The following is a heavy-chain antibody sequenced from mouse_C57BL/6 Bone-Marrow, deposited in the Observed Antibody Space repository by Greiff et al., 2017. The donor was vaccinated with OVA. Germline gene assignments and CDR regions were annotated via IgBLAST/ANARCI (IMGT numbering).Heavy chain of an antibody. J-gene: IGHJ2*01. Sequence: EVQLVDSGGGLVQPGGSMKLSCAASGFTFSDAWMDWVRQSPEKGLEWVAEIRNKANNHATYYAESVKGRFTISRDDSKSSVYLQMNSLRAEDTGIYYCTLHYYGSSPYYFDYWGQGTTLTVSS. CDR3: TLHYYGSSPYYFDY. CDR2: IRNKANNHAT. CDR1: GFTFSDAW. V-gene: IGHV6-6*01. D-gene: IGHD1-1*01.